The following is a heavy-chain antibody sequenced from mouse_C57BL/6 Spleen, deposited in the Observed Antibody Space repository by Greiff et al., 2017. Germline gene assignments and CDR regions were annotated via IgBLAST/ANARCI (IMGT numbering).Heavy chain of an antibody. J-gene: IGHJ3*01. V-gene: IGHV1-15*01. CDR3: TRGAWFAY. Sequence: VQLQQSGAELVRPGASVTLSCKASGYPFTDYELHWVKQPPVHGLEWIGAIDPETGGTAYNQKFKGKAILTADKSSSTAYMELRSLTSEYSAGYYCTRGAWFAYWGQGALVTVS. CDR1: GYPFTDYE. CDR2: IDPETGGT.